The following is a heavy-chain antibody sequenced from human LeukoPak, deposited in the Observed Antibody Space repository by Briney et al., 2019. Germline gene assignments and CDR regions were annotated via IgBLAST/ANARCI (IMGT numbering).Heavy chain of an antibody. CDR2: IYYSGST. D-gene: IGHD2-2*01. Sequence: PSETLSLTCTVSGGSISSYYRSWIRQPPGKGLEWIGYIYYSGSTNYNPSLKSRVTISVDTSKNQFSLKLSSVTAADTAVYYCARGTEYSSTSCCHYYYYGMDVWGQGTTVTVSS. CDR1: GGSISSYY. CDR3: ARGTEYSSTSCCHYYYYGMDV. J-gene: IGHJ6*02. V-gene: IGHV4-59*08.